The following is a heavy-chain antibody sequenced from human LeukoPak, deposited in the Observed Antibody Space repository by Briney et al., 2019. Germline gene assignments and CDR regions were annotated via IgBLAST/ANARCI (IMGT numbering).Heavy chain of an antibody. Sequence: GASVKVSCKASGYTFTGYYMHWVRQAPGQGLEWMGWINPNSGGTNYAQRFQGRVTIAADESTSTAYMELSSLRSEDTAVYYCARDLGMARESPSPWGQGTLVTVSS. V-gene: IGHV1-2*02. CDR3: ARDLGMARESPSP. D-gene: IGHD5-24*01. CDR1: GYTFTGYY. CDR2: INPNSGGT. J-gene: IGHJ5*02.